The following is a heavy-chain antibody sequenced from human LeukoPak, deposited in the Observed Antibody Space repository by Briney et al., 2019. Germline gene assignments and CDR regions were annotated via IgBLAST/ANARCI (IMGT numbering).Heavy chain of an antibody. Sequence: GGSLRLSCAASGITFSSYAMHWVRQAPGKGLEWVAVISYDGSNKYYADSVKGRFTISRDNAKNSLYLQMNSLRAEDTAVYYCARDYYDSSGYYYLRYWGQGTLVTVSS. D-gene: IGHD3-22*01. V-gene: IGHV3-30*04. J-gene: IGHJ4*02. CDR1: GITFSSYA. CDR3: ARDYYDSSGYYYLRY. CDR2: ISYDGSNK.